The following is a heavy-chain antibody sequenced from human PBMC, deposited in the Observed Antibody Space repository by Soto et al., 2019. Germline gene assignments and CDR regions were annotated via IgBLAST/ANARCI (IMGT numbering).Heavy chain of an antibody. CDR3: ALSSDWVGIFDY. CDR2: ISAYTGNT. V-gene: IGHV1-18*01. D-gene: IGHD6-19*01. J-gene: IGHJ4*02. CDR1: GCTFTSYA. Sequence: ASVKVSCKASGCTFTSYAISWVRQAPGQGLEWMGGISAYTGNTNYAQKLQGRVTMTTDTSTSTAYMELRSLRSDDTAVYYCALSSDWVGIFDYWGQGTLVTVSS.